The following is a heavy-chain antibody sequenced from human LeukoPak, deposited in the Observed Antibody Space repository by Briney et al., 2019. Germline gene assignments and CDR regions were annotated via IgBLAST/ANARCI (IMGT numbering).Heavy chain of an antibody. V-gene: IGHV3-11*06. CDR1: GFTFSDYH. Sequence: GGTLRLSCAASGFTFSDYHMSWIPQAPGKGLECISYISSSSNYTNYADSVKGRFTISRDNAKNSLYLQMNSLRAEDTAVYYCARDRYCSGGTCYSAAWFDPWGQGTLVTVSS. CDR2: ISSSSNYT. D-gene: IGHD2-15*01. CDR3: ARDRYCSGGTCYSAAWFDP. J-gene: IGHJ5*02.